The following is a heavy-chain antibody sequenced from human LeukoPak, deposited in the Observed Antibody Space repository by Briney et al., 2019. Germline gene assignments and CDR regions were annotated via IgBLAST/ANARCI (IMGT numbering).Heavy chain of an antibody. CDR3: ARSSWYESNWFDP. CDR2: IYPGDSDT. CDR1: GYSFTSYW. J-gene: IGHJ5*02. Sequence: GGSLEISCKGSGYSFTSYWIGWVRQVPGKGLEGMGIIYPGDSDTRYSPSFQGQVTISADKSISTAYLQWSTLKASDTAMYYCARSSWYESNWFDPWGQGTLVTVSS. D-gene: IGHD6-13*01. V-gene: IGHV5-51*01.